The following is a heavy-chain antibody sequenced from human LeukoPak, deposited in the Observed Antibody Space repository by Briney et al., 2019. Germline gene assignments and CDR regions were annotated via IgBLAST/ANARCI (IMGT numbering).Heavy chain of an antibody. J-gene: IGHJ4*02. V-gene: IGHV3-33*01. CDR3: ASTYCSGGSCYPFDY. Sequence: GGSLRLSCAASGFTFSSYGMHWVRQAPGKGLEWVAVIWYDGSNKYYADSVKGRFTISRDNSKNTLYLQMNSLRAEDTAVYYCASTYCSGGSCYPFDYWGQGTPVTVSS. D-gene: IGHD2-15*01. CDR1: GFTFSSYG. CDR2: IWYDGSNK.